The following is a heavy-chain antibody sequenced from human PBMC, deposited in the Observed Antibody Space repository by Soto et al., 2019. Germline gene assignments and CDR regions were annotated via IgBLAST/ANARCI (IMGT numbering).Heavy chain of an antibody. CDR3: ARDGSAGYYNRTWFDS. V-gene: IGHV3-30-3*01. Sequence: GGPLRHPGVASGFTFSSYAIHWIRQAPGRGLEGGAIISYDGSNNYYADSVKGRFTISRDTSKTTLYLQMNSLRAEATAVYYCARDGSAGYYNRTWFDSWGQGPLVTVSS. CDR2: ISYDGSNN. CDR1: GFTFSSYA. J-gene: IGHJ5*01. D-gene: IGHD3-9*01.